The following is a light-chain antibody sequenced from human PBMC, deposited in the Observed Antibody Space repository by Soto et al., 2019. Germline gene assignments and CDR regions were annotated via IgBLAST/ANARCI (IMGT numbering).Light chain of an antibody. CDR2: RAS. Sequence: IVMTQSPATLSVSPGDTASLSCRAGQTIYSNVAWYQQRPGQAPRLIIYRASSRATGVPARFSGSGSGTEFTLTISSLQSEDFALYYCQQYVNLPLTFGQGTRLDI. V-gene: IGKV3-15*01. CDR1: QTIYSN. J-gene: IGKJ5*01. CDR3: QQYVNLPLT.